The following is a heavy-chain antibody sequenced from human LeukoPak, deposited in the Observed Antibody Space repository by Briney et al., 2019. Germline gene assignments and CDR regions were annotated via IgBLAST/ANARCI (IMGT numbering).Heavy chain of an antibody. D-gene: IGHD3-10*01. CDR2: SDTEDGET. V-gene: IGHV1-24*01. CDR3: ATGSGLFGYYYYYMDV. CDR1: GYTLTELS. J-gene: IGHJ6*03. Sequence: ASVKVSCKVSGYTLTELSMHWVRQAPGKGLEWMGVSDTEDGETIYAQKFQGRVTMTEDTSTDTAYMEVSSLTSEDTAVYHCATGSGLFGYYYYYMDVWGKGTTVTVSS.